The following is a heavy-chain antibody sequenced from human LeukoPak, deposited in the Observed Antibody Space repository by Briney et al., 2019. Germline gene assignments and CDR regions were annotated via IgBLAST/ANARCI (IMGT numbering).Heavy chain of an antibody. CDR1: GFTFSSFA. CDR2: ISGNGRDT. J-gene: IGHJ4*03. V-gene: IGHV3-23*01. D-gene: IGHD5-24*01. Sequence: GGSLRLSCEGSGFTFSSFAMNWVRQAPGKGPEWVASISGNGRDTYYADSVKGRFTISRDSPDNTLYLQMNGLRTDDTAVYYCTKDQEIATIGGYFDSRGQGTLVTVSS. CDR3: TKDQEIATIGGYFDS.